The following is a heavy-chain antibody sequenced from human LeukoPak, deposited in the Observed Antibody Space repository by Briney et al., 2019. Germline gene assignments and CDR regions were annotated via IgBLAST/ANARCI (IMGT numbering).Heavy chain of an antibody. CDR3: AKDSSSWYIVGSTFDY. Sequence: GRSLRLSCAASGFTFDDYAMHWVRQAPGKGLEWVSGISWNSGSIGYADSVKGRFTISRDNAKNSLYLQMNSLRAEDTALYYCAKDSSSWYIVGSTFDYWGQGTLVTVSS. J-gene: IGHJ4*02. D-gene: IGHD6-13*01. V-gene: IGHV3-9*01. CDR2: ISWNSGSI. CDR1: GFTFDDYA.